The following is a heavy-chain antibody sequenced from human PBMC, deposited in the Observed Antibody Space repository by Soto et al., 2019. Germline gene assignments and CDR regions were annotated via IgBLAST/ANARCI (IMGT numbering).Heavy chain of an antibody. CDR2: ISSSSSYI. CDR1: GFTFSSYS. Sequence: PGGSLRLSCAASGFTFSSYSMNWVRQAPGKGLEWVSSISSSSSYIYYADSVKGRFTISRDNAKNSLYLQMNSLRDEDTAVYYCARVVVVIPPGYYYAMDVWGQGTKVTVSS. V-gene: IGHV3-21*01. CDR3: ARVVVVIPPGYYYAMDV. J-gene: IGHJ6*02. D-gene: IGHD3-22*01.